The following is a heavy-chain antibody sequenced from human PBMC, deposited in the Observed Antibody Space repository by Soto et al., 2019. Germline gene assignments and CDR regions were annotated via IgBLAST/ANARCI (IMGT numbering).Heavy chain of an antibody. D-gene: IGHD3-3*01. CDR2: VSHSGRT. CDR3: ARVAMENYHDMWSGSTSSALDV. J-gene: IGHJ6*02. Sequence: SETLSLTCKVSGGSMRGYSWSWIRQTPGEGLEWIGYVSHSGRTDYSPSLKNRVTISLDMSKNHFALHVNSVDPADTAVYYCARVAMENYHDMWSGSTSSALDVWGQGTTVTVSS. V-gene: IGHV4-59*13. CDR1: GGSMRGYS.